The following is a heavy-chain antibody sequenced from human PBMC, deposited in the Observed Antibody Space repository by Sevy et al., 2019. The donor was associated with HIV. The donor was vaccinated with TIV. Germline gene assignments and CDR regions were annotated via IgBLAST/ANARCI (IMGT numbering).Heavy chain of an antibody. Sequence: ASVKVSCKASGYTFTSYGISWVRQAPGQGLEWMGWISAYNGNTNYAQKLQGRVTMDTDTSTSTAYMELRSLRSDDTAVYYCARRVGEEWLLAFDIWGQGTMVTVSS. D-gene: IGHD3-3*01. V-gene: IGHV1-18*04. CDR1: GYTFTSYG. CDR2: ISAYNGNT. J-gene: IGHJ3*02. CDR3: ARRVGEEWLLAFDI.